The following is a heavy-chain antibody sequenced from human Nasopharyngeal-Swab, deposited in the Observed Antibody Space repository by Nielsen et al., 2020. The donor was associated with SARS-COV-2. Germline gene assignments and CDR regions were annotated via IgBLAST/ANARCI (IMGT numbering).Heavy chain of an antibody. D-gene: IGHD3-10*01. Sequence: SQTLSLTCAVYGGSFSGYYWSWIRQPPGKGLEWIGEINHSGSTNYNPSLKSRVTISVDTSKNQFSLKLSSVTAADTAVYYCARGVTMVRGVIRKAGDYFDYWGQGTLVTVFS. J-gene: IGHJ4*02. CDR1: GGSFSGYY. CDR3: ARGVTMVRGVIRKAGDYFDY. V-gene: IGHV4-34*01. CDR2: INHSGST.